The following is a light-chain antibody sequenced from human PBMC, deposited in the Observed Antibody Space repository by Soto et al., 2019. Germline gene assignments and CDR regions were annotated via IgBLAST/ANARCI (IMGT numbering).Light chain of an antibody. Sequence: EIVLTQSPGTLSLPPGERATLSCRASQSAFSTYLAWYQQKPGQAPRLLIYGASSRATGIPDRFSGSGSGTDFTLTISRLGTEDFAVYYCQQYGNSPWTLGQGTKVDIK. CDR2: GAS. J-gene: IGKJ1*01. CDR3: QQYGNSPWT. CDR1: QSAFSTY. V-gene: IGKV3-20*01.